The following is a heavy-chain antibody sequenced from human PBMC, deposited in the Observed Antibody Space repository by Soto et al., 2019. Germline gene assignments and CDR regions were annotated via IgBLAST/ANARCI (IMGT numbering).Heavy chain of an antibody. J-gene: IGHJ4*02. CDR2: ISYDGSNK. CDR1: GFTFSSYA. CDR3: ARDRTGPLVVVAATLFH. D-gene: IGHD2-15*01. Sequence: VQLVESGGGVVQPGRSLRLSCAASGFTFSSYAMHWVRQAPGKGLEWVAVISYDGSNKYYADSVKGRFTISRDNSKNTRYLQMNSLRAEDTAVYYCARDRTGPLVVVAATLFHWGQGTLVTVSS. V-gene: IGHV3-30-3*01.